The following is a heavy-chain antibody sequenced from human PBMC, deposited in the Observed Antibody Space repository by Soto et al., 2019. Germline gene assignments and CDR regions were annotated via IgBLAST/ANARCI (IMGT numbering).Heavy chain of an antibody. D-gene: IGHD2-15*01. CDR2: IYWNDDK. V-gene: IGHV2-5*01. CDR1: AFSLIASGVG. J-gene: IGHJ5*02. CDR3: ALRGYCTGDSCYSA. Sequence: GPTWENPAQTLALPWTVSAFSLIASGVGVGWIRQPPGKALEWLALIYWNDDKFYSPSLRSRLTITKDTSKSQVVLTMTNMDPVDTATYYRALRGYCTGDSCYSAWGQGSLVT.